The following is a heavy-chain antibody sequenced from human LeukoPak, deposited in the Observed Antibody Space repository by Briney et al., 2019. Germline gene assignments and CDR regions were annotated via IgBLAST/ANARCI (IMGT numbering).Heavy chain of an antibody. CDR3: ARARLVTIFGVVTNFDY. J-gene: IGHJ4*02. D-gene: IGHD3-3*01. CDR2: ISAYNGNT. CDR1: GYTFTSYG. Sequence: ASVKVSCKASGYTFTSYGISWVRQAPGQGLEWMGWISAYNGNTNYAQKLQGRVTMTTDTSTSTAYMELRSLRSDDTAVYYCARARLVTIFGVVTNFDYWGQGTLVTVSS. V-gene: IGHV1-18*01.